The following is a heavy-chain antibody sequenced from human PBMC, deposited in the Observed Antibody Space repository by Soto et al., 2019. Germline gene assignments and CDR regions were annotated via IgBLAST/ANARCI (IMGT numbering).Heavy chain of an antibody. J-gene: IGHJ3*02. D-gene: IGHD5-12*01. CDR2: FGSAGDI. CDR1: GFTFNNYD. CDR3: AKVEADGYKAHAFDI. Sequence: PGGSLRLSCAASGFTFNNYDMLWVRQAPGKGLEWVSTFGSAGDIYYSDSVKGRFTISRDNSKNTLYLQMNSLRAEDTAVYYCAKVEADGYKAHAFDIWGQGTMVTVSS. V-gene: IGHV3-13*01.